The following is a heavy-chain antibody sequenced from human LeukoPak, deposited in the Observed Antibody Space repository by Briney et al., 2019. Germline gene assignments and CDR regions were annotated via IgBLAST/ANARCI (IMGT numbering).Heavy chain of an antibody. V-gene: IGHV4-30-4*08. CDR2: IYYSGST. CDR1: GGSISSGDYY. D-gene: IGHD2-2*01. CDR3: AREGSTGPAAPFDY. J-gene: IGHJ4*02. Sequence: PSETLSLTCTVSGGSISSGDYYWSWIRQPPGKGLEWIGYIYYSGSTYYNPSLKSRVTISVDTSKNQFSLKLSSVTAADTAVYYCAREGSTGPAAPFDYWGQGTLVTDSS.